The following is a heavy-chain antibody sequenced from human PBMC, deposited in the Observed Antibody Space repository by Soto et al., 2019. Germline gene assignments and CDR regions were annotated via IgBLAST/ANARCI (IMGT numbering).Heavy chain of an antibody. CDR1: GGSISSYY. V-gene: IGHV4-59*01. Sequence: SETLSLTCTVSGGSISSYYWSWIRQPPGKGLEWIGYIYYSGSTNYNPSLKSRVTISVDTSKNQFSLKLSSVTAADTAVYYCARGKWDYDFWSGYLYFMAVWVKGAPVTASS. CDR2: IYYSGST. D-gene: IGHD3-3*01. CDR3: ARGKWDYDFWSGYLYFMAV. J-gene: IGHJ6*03.